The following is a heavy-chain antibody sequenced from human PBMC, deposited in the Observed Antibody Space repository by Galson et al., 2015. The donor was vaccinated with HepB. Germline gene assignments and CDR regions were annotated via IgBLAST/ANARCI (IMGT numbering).Heavy chain of an antibody. J-gene: IGHJ5*02. D-gene: IGHD2-21*01. Sequence: LRLSCAASGFTFSSYWMSWVRQAPGKGLEWMANIKQDGSEKYYVDSVKGRFTISRDNAKNSLYLQMNSLRAEDTAVYYCARDIPSGVVIARYNWFDPWGQGTLVTVSS. CDR2: IKQDGSEK. V-gene: IGHV3-7*01. CDR1: GFTFSSYW. CDR3: ARDIPSGVVIARYNWFDP.